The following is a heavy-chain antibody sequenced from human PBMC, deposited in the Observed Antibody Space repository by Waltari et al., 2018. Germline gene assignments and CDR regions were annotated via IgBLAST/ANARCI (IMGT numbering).Heavy chain of an antibody. D-gene: IGHD6-19*01. J-gene: IGHJ4*02. CDR1: GHLFT. Sequence: QVQLEQSGAEVKKPGASVRLSCRAPGHLFTLHWVRQAPGQTFEWMGWINPDVGNTEYSEKFQGRVTIIRDTAASTIYMDLSSLTAEDTAVYYCVRDSQASGWSWPHWGRGTLVTVSS. CDR2: INPDVGNT. CDR3: VRDSQASGWSWPH. V-gene: IGHV1-3*01.